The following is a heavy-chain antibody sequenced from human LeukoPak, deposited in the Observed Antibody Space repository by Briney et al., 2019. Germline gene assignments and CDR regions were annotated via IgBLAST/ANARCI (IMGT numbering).Heavy chain of an antibody. CDR1: GFTFSSYG. J-gene: IGHJ4*02. Sequence: GGSLRLSCAASGFTFSSYGMHWVRQAPGKGLEWVAVIWYDGSNKYYADSVKGRFTISRDNSKNTLYLQTNSLRAEDTAVCYCARDLTYYDILTGYYFDYWGQGTLVTVSS. CDR3: ARDLTYYDILTGYYFDY. D-gene: IGHD3-9*01. V-gene: IGHV3-33*01. CDR2: IWYDGSNK.